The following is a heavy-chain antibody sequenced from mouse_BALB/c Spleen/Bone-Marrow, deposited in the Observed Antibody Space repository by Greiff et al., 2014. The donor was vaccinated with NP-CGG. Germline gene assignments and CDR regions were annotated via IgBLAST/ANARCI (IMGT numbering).Heavy chain of an antibody. D-gene: IGHD2-14*01. V-gene: IGHV1-62-2*01. CDR3: ARHEVRYDEYYYAMDY. J-gene: IGHJ4*01. Sequence: QVQLQQSGAELVKSGASVKLSCKASGYTFTEYTIHWVKQRSGQGLEWIGWFYPGSGSIKYNEKFKDKATLTADNSSSTVYMELSILTSEDSAVYFCARHEVRYDEYYYAMDYWGQGTSVTVST. CDR2: FYPGSGSI. CDR1: GYTFTEYT.